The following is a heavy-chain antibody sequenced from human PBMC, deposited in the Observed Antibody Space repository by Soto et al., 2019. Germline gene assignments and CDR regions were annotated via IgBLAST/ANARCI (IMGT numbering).Heavy chain of an antibody. J-gene: IGHJ4*02. V-gene: IGHV1-69*06. CDR3: ALRDRAEVVIGYFDY. D-gene: IGHD3-22*01. Sequence: QVQLVQSGAEVKKPGSSVKVSCKASGGTFSSYAISWVRQAPGQGLEWMGGIIPIFGTANYAQKFQGRVTITADKATSTAYMELSSLRSEDTAVYDCALRDRAEVVIGYFDYWGQGTLVTVSS. CDR1: GGTFSSYA. CDR2: IIPIFGTA.